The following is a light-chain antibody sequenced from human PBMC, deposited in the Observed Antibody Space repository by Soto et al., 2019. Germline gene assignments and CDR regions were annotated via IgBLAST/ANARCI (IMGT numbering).Light chain of an antibody. CDR1: QGISSY. CDR2: AAS. Sequence: DIQMTQSPSLLSASTGYRFTISCRMSQGISSYLAWYQQKPGRAPKLLINAASILQNGVPSRFSGSGSGTDFTLTISSLQPEDIATYYCQQLDSYLPFGQGTRREIK. V-gene: IGKV1-9*01. J-gene: IGKJ5*01. CDR3: QQLDSYLP.